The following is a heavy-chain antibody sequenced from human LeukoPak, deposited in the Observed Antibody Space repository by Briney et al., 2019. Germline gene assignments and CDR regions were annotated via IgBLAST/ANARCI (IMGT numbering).Heavy chain of an antibody. CDR2: IYTSGST. CDR1: GGSISSGSYD. Sequence: SETLSLTCTVSGGSISSGSYDWSWIRQPAGKGLEWIGRIYTSGSTNYNPSLKSRVTISVDTSKNQFSLKLSSVTAADTAVYYCARGGDYYDSSGPSVWYFDLWGRGTLVTVSS. CDR3: ARGGDYYDSSGPSVWYFDL. V-gene: IGHV4-61*02. J-gene: IGHJ2*01. D-gene: IGHD3-22*01.